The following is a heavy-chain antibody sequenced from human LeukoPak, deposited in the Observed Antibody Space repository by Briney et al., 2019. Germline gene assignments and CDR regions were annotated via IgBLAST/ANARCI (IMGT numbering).Heavy chain of an antibody. Sequence: RASVKVSCKASGYTFTSYGISWVRQAPGQGLEWMGWISAYNGNTNYAQKLQGRVTMTTDTSTSTAYMELRSLRSDDTAVYYCARGDPAIFGVVTYYYYMDVWGKGTTVTVSS. J-gene: IGHJ6*03. CDR1: GYTFTSYG. D-gene: IGHD3-3*01. CDR3: ARGDPAIFGVVTYYYYMDV. CDR2: ISAYNGNT. V-gene: IGHV1-18*01.